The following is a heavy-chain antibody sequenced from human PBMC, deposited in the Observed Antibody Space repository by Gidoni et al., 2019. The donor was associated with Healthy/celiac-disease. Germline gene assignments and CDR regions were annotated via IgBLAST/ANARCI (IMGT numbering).Heavy chain of an antibody. CDR3: ARDLGTRLSGSHFDY. J-gene: IGHJ4*02. CDR1: GFTLSSYW. CDR2: IKQDGSEK. V-gene: IGHV3-7*03. Sequence: EVQLVESGGGLVQPGGSLRLSCAASGFTLSSYWMSWVRQAPGKGLEWVANIKQDGSEKYYVDSVKGRFTISRDNAKNSLYLQMNSLRAEDTAVYYCARDLGTRLSGSHFDYWGQGTLVTVSS. D-gene: IGHD6-19*01.